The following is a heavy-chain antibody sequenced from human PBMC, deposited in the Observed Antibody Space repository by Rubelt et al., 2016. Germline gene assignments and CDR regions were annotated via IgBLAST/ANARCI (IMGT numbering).Heavy chain of an antibody. J-gene: IGHJ2*01. CDR1: GGSFSGYY. CDR2: INHSGST. CDR3: ARGLGGILRGRDWYFDL. V-gene: IGHV4-34*01. Sequence: QVQLQQWGAGLLKPSETLSLTCAVYGGSFSGYYWSWIRQPPGKGLEWIGEINHSGSTNYNPSLKSRVTISVDTSKNQFSLKLSSVTAADTAVYYCARGLGGILRGRDWYFDLWGRGTLVTVSS. D-gene: IGHD2-15*01.